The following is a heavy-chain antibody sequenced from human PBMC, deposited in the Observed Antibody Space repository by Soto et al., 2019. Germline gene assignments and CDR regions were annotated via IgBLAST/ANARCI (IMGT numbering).Heavy chain of an antibody. V-gene: IGHV3-9*01. CDR1: GFTFDDYA. D-gene: IGHD3-3*01. Sequence: EVQLVESGGGLVQPGRSLRLSCAASGFTFDDYAMHWVRQAPGKGLEWVSGISWNSGSIGYADSVKGRFTMSRDNDKNSLYLQMNSLRAEDTALEYCAKSRGLLRRLDYWGQGNLVTVSS. CDR3: AKSRGLLRRLDY. J-gene: IGHJ4*02. CDR2: ISWNSGSI.